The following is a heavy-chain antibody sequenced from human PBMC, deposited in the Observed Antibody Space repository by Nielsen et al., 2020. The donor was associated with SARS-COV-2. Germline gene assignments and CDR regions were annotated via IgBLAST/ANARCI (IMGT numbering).Heavy chain of an antibody. D-gene: IGHD2-2*01. CDR1: GFTFSSFV. V-gene: IGHV3-23*01. CDR3: AKGGDSTSCYQGCYYGMDV. J-gene: IGHJ6*02. CDR2: ISGSGGGT. Sequence: GESLKISCAASGFTFSSFVMSWVRQAPGKGLEWVSSISGSGGGTYHADSVKGRFTISRDNSKRTVYLQMSSLRAEDTAVYYCAKGGDSTSCYQGCYYGMDVWGQGTTVTVSS.